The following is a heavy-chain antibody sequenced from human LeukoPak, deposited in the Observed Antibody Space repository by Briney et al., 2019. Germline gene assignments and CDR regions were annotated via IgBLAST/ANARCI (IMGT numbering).Heavy chain of an antibody. CDR2: IYSGGSK. D-gene: IGHD3-10*01. J-gene: IGHJ3*02. CDR3: AREYGSGRSDAFDI. V-gene: IGHV3-66*01. CDR1: GFTVSSNY. Sequence: GGSLRLSCAASGFTVSSNYMSWVRQAPGKGLEWGSVIYSGGSKYYADSVKGRFTISRDNSKNTVYLQMNSLRADDPAVYYCAREYGSGRSDAFDIWGQGTMVTVSS.